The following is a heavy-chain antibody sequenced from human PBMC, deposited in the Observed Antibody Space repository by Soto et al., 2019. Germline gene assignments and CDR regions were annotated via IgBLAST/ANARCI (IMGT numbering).Heavy chain of an antibody. CDR3: ARPRYYYDNTTYSDGQPADY. CDR2: ISHDGNNT. CDR1: GFTFSSYA. J-gene: IGHJ4*02. V-gene: IGHV3-30-3*01. D-gene: IGHD3-22*01. Sequence: PGGSLRLSCAASGFTFSSYAMYWVRQAPGKGLEWVAFISHDGNNTYYAGSGTGRFSISRDNSKNTLYLQMHSLRTEDTAMFYCARPRYYYDNTTYSDGQPADYWGLGTLVTVSS.